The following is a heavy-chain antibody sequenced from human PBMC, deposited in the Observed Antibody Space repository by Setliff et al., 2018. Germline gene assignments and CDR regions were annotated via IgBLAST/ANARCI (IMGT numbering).Heavy chain of an antibody. D-gene: IGHD2-2*01. CDR1: GYSFPSYG. CDR2: IRVYDGYT. CDR3: ARFGGSCSSSSCYASDL. J-gene: IGHJ3*01. Sequence: GASVKVSCKASGYSFPSYGISWVRQDPGQGLEWMGWIRVYDGYTDYAQKFQGRVTVTTDTYTGTGYMELRSLRSDDTAMYFCARFGGSCSSSSCYASDLWGQGTMVTVSS. V-gene: IGHV1-18*01.